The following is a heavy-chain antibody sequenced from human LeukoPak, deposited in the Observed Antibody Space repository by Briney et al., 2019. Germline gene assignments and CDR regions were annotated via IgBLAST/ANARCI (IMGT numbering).Heavy chain of an antibody. CDR3: ARRGYGSSGYTNWFDH. CDR1: GFTFSSYS. J-gene: IGHJ5*02. D-gene: IGHD3-22*01. Sequence: GGSLRLSCAASGFTFSSYSMNWVRQAPGKGLEWISYISSSSSTIYSADSVKGRFTISRDNAKNSLYLQMNRLRDEDTAVYYCARRGYGSSGYTNWFDHWGQGTLVTVSS. V-gene: IGHV3-48*02. CDR2: ISSSSSTI.